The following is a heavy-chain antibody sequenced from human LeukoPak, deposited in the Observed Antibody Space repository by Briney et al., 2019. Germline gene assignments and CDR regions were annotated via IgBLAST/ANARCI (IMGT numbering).Heavy chain of an antibody. CDR2: ISWNSVSI. J-gene: IGHJ4*02. D-gene: IGHD3-22*01. CDR1: GSTFDDYA. V-gene: IGHV3-9*01. Sequence: PGGSLRLSCAASGSTFDDYAMHWVRQAPGKGLEWVSGISWNSVSIGYADSVKGRFTISRDNAKNSLYLQMNSLRAEDTALYYCAKDHYYDSSGYTDYWGQGTLVTVSS. CDR3: AKDHYYDSSGYTDY.